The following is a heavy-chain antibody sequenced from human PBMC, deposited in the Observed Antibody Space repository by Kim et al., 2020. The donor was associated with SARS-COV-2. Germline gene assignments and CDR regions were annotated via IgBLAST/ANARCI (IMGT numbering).Heavy chain of an antibody. V-gene: IGHV3-9*01. J-gene: IGHJ4*02. Sequence: GGSLRLSCAASGFTFDDYAMHWVRQAPGKGLEWVSGISWNSGSIGYADSVKGRFTISRDNAKNSLYLQMNSLRAEDTALYYCAKDIGLRQWLSPSDYWGQGTLVTVSS. D-gene: IGHD6-19*01. CDR2: ISWNSGSI. CDR3: AKDIGLRQWLSPSDY. CDR1: GFTFDDYA.